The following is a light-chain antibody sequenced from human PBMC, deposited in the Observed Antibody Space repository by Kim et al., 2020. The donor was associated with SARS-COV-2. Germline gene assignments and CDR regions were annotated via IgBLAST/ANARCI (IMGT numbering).Light chain of an antibody. V-gene: IGLV1-44*01. CDR3: AAWDDSLNGYVV. CDR1: SSNIGNNT. J-gene: IGLJ2*01. Sequence: RITISCSGSSSNIGNNTVNWYQQLPGTAPKLLIYSNNQRPSGVPDRFSGSKSGTSASLAISGLQSEDEADYYCAAWDDSLNGYVVFGGGTQLTVL. CDR2: SNN.